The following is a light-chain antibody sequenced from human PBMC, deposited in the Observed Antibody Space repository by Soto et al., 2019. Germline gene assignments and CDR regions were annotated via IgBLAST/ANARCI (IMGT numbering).Light chain of an antibody. CDR3: TSYTSSSTEYV. CDR2: EVS. V-gene: IGLV2-14*01. CDR1: SSDVGGYNH. J-gene: IGLJ1*01. Sequence: QSVLTQPASVSGSPGQSITISCTGTSSDVGGYNHVSWYQQHPGKAPKVMIYEVSNRPSGVSNRFSGSKSGNMASLTISGLQAEDEADYYCTSYTSSSTEYVFGTGTKLTVL.